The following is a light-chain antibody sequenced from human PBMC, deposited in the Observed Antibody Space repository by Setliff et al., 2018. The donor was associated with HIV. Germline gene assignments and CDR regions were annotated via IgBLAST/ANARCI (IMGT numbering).Light chain of an antibody. CDR3: SSFTSSNTVI. Sequence: QSALTQPASVSGSPGQSITISCLGTSSDIGGYDHVSWYQQHPGKVPKLIIYDVSRCPIRESHRFSGFKSGNTASLTISGLRAEDEADYYCSSFTSSNTVIFGGGTKVTVL. CDR1: SSDIGGYDH. V-gene: IGLV2-14*01. J-gene: IGLJ2*01. CDR2: DVS.